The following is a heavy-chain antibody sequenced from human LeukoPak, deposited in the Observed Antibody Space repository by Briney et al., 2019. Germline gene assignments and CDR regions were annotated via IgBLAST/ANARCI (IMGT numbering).Heavy chain of an antibody. Sequence: ASVKVSCKASGYTFTSNYIHWVRQAPGQGLEWMGMIYPRGGSTSYAQKFQGRVTVTRDTSTSTVHMELSGLRSEDTAVYYCARDQEGFDYWGQGTLVTVSS. CDR1: GYTFTSNY. CDR2: IYPRGGST. J-gene: IGHJ4*02. CDR3: ARDQEGFDY. V-gene: IGHV1-46*01.